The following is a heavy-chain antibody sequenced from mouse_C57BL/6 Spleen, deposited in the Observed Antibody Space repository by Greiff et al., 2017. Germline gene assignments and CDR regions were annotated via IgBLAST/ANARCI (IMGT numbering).Heavy chain of an antibody. CDR1: GYTFTDYE. CDR3: TREDWYFDV. J-gene: IGHJ1*03. V-gene: IGHV1-15*01. Sequence: VQLQQSGAELVRPGASVTLSCKASGYTFTDYEMHWVKQTPVHGLEWIGAIDPETGGTAYNQKFKGKAILTAGKSSSPAYMELRSLTSEDSAVYYCTREDWYFDVWGTGTTVTVSS. CDR2: IDPETGGT.